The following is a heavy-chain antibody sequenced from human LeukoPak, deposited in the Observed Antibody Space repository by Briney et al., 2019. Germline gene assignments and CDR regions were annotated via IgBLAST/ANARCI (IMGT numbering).Heavy chain of an antibody. CDR3: AKDSAPYSGYDQNWFDP. Sequence: GGSLRLSCAASGFTFDDYALHWVRQVPGKGLEWVSGISWNSGSIGYADSVKGRFTISRDNAENSLYLQMNSLRTEDTALYYCAKDSAPYSGYDQNWFDPWGQGTLVTVSS. CDR2: ISWNSGSI. J-gene: IGHJ5*02. CDR1: GFTFDDYA. V-gene: IGHV3-9*01. D-gene: IGHD5-12*01.